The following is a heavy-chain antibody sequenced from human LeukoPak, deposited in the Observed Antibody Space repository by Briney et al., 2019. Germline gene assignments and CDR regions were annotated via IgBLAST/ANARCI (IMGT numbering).Heavy chain of an antibody. D-gene: IGHD3-10*01. CDR2: IYTSGTI. CDR3: ARDSGTTGEVKFDP. Sequence: SQTLSLTCAVSGGSISSYYWSWIRQPAGTALEWIGRIYTSGTITYNPSLKSRVTMSVDTSKNQFSLKLSSVTAADTAVYYCARDSGTTGEVKFDPWGQGTLVTVSS. J-gene: IGHJ5*02. CDR1: GGSISSYY. V-gene: IGHV4-4*07.